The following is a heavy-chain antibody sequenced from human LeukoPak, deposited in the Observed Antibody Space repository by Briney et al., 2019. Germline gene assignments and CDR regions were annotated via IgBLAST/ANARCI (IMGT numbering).Heavy chain of an antibody. CDR2: SYTSGST. J-gene: IGHJ6*02. V-gene: IGHV4-4*07. Sequence: PSETLSLTCTVSGGSKSSYYWSWIRQPAGKGLEWIGRSYTSGSTNYNPSLKSRVTMSVDTSKNQFSLKLSSVTAADTAVYYCARTDTENYYYGMDVWGQGTTVTVSS. CDR1: GGSKSSYY. CDR3: ARTDTENYYYGMDV. D-gene: IGHD5-18*01.